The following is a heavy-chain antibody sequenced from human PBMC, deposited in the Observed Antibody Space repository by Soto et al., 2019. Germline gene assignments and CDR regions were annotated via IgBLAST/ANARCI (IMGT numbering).Heavy chain of an antibody. Sequence: EVQLVESRGGLVKPGGSLRLSCVASGFTFSDSWMSWVRQAPGRGLEWVANIDQNGRERYYVDSVKGRFTVSRDNAKNSLYLQMNTLRAEDTAVYHCARVDYGHFSLGDWGQGTPVTVSS. CDR2: IDQNGRER. D-gene: IGHD4-17*01. CDR1: GFTFSDSW. V-gene: IGHV3-7*01. J-gene: IGHJ4*02. CDR3: ARVDYGHFSLGD.